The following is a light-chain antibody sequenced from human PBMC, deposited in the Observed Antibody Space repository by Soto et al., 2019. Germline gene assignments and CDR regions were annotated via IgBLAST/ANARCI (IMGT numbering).Light chain of an antibody. Sequence: EIVMTQSPATLSVSPGERATLSCRASQSVAGNLAWYQPKPGQATRLLIYGASTRATGFPARFSGSRSVTEFTLTISSLQSEDFAVYYCQQYNNWPQTFGQGTKVEIK. CDR1: QSVAGN. CDR2: GAS. CDR3: QQYNNWPQT. J-gene: IGKJ1*01. V-gene: IGKV3-15*01.